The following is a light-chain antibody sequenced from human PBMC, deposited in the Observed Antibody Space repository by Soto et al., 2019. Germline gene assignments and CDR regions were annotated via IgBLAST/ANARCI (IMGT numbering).Light chain of an antibody. CDR3: QQYGTSIQT. V-gene: IGKV3-20*01. CDR2: DAS. J-gene: IGKJ1*01. CDR1: QSVSTY. Sequence: EIVLTQFPGTLSLSPGERATLSCRASQSVSTYLAWYQQKPGQAPRLLIYDASYRATGIPDRFSGSGSGTDFTLTISRLEPEDFAVYYCQQYGTSIQTFGQGTKVDIK.